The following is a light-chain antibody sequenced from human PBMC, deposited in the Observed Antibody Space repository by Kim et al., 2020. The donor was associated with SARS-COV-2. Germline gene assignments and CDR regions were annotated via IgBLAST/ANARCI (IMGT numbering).Light chain of an antibody. CDR3: LVWVSTTNV. J-gene: IGLJ1*01. CDR2: SDN. Sequence: YELTQPLSVSVALGQTARIPCGGDSIGRKNVHWYQQKPGQAPVLVIYSDNNRPSGIPERFSGSNSGNTATLTISRAQAGDAADYYCLVWVSTTNVFGTG. CDR1: SIGRKN. V-gene: IGLV3-9*01.